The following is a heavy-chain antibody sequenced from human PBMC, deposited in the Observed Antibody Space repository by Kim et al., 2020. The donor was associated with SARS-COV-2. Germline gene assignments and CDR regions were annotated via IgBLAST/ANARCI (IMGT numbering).Heavy chain of an antibody. CDR1: GGTFSSYA. J-gene: IGHJ5*02. Sequence: SVKVSCKASGGTFSSYAISWVRQAPGQGLEWMGGIIPIFGTANYAQKFQGRVTITADESTSTAYMELSSLRSEDTAVYYCARGGYCSGGSCPVVTWGWFDPWGQGTLVTVSS. CDR2: IIPIFGTA. CDR3: ARGGYCSGGSCPVVTWGWFDP. V-gene: IGHV1-69*13. D-gene: IGHD2-15*01.